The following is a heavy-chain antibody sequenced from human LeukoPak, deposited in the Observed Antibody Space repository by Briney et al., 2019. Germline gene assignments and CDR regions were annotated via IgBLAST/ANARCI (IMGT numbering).Heavy chain of an antibody. Sequence: GGSLRLSCAASGFTFSSYAMSWVRQAPGKGLEWVSAISGSGGSTYYADSVKGRFTISRDNSKNTLYLQMNSLRAEDTAVYYCATPPSIITILNWFDPWGQGTLVTVSS. CDR2: ISGSGGST. CDR1: GFTFSSYA. CDR3: ATPPSIITILNWFDP. J-gene: IGHJ5*02. V-gene: IGHV3-23*01. D-gene: IGHD3-9*01.